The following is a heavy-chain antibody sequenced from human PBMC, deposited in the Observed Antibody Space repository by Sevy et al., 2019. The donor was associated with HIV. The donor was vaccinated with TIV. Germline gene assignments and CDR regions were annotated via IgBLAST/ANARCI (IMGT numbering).Heavy chain of an antibody. D-gene: IGHD3-22*01. CDR3: AKVLLGDYYDSSGVLDY. CDR2: ISYDGSDK. CDR1: GFTFSSYG. J-gene: IGHJ4*02. V-gene: IGHV3-30*18. Sequence: GGSLRLSCAASGFTFSSYGMHWVRQAPGKGLEWVAVISYDGSDKFYADSVKGRFTISRDNSKNTVYLQMNSLGPEDAAVYYCAKVLLGDYYDSSGVLDYWGQGTLVTVSS.